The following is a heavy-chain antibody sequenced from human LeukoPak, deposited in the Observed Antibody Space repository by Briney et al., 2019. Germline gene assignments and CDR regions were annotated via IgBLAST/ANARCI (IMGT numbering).Heavy chain of an antibody. CDR3: AKYSGDYFGDY. CDR1: GFTFSRYG. J-gene: IGHJ4*02. D-gene: IGHD1-26*01. Sequence: GRSLRLSCAASGFTFSRYGMSWVRQAPGKGLEWVSGISASGGHTFYADSVKGRFSISRDNSKNTLYLQMNSLRVEDTAIYYCAKYSGDYFGDYWGQGNLVTVSS. V-gene: IGHV3-23*01. CDR2: ISASGGHT.